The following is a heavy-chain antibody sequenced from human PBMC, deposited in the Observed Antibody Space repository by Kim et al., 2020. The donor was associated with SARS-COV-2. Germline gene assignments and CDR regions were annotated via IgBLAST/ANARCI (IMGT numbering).Heavy chain of an antibody. Sequence: GGSLRLSCAASGFTFSSYSMHWVRQGPGKGLVWVARIDSDGSSTTYADSVKGRFTISRDNAKKTVFLQMNSLRDEDTAVYYCTRAPYDGSGYYRFWGRGTQGTVSS. V-gene: IGHV3-74*03. CDR3: TRAPYDGSGYYRF. CDR1: GFTFSSYS. CDR2: IDSDGSST. D-gene: IGHD3-22*01. J-gene: IGHJ4*02.